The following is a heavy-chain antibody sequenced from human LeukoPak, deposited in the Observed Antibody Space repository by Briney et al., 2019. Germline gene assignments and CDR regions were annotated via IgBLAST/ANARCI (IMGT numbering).Heavy chain of an antibody. D-gene: IGHD5-24*01. Sequence: GASVKVSCKASGYTFTSYDINWVRQATGQGLEWMGWMNPNSGNTGYAQKFQGRVTMTRNTSISTAYMELSSLRSEDTAVYYCARRGRWLQSGAFDYWGQGTLVTVSS. V-gene: IGHV1-8*01. CDR3: ARRGRWLQSGAFDY. CDR2: MNPNSGNT. J-gene: IGHJ4*02. CDR1: GYTFTSYD.